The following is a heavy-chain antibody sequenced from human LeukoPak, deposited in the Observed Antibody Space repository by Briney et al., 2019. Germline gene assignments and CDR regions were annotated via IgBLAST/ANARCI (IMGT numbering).Heavy chain of an antibody. CDR2: INHSGST. V-gene: IGHV4-34*01. D-gene: IGHD3-22*01. CDR3: ARADYYDSSGYYPFDY. Sequence: SETLSLTCAVYGGSFSGYYWSWIRQPPGKGLEWIGEINHSGSTNYNPSLKSRVTISVDTSKNQFSLKLSSVTAADTAVYYCARADYYDSSGYYPFDYWGQGTLVTVSS. J-gene: IGHJ4*02. CDR1: GGSFSGYY.